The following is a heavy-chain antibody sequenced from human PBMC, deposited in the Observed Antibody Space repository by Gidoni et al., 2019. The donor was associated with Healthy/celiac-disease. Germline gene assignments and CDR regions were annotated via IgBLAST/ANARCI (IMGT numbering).Heavy chain of an antibody. D-gene: IGHD2-15*01. J-gene: IGHJ3*02. CDR1: GYSFTSYW. CDR3: ARRGDVVVVAATPAFDI. CDR2: IYPGDSDT. Sequence: EVQLVPSGAEVKKPGESLKISCKGSGYSFTSYWIGWVRQMPGKGLEWMGIIYPGDSDTRYSPSFQGQVTISADKSISTAYLQWSSLKASDTAMYYCARRGDVVVVAATPAFDIWGQGTMVTVSS. V-gene: IGHV5-51*01.